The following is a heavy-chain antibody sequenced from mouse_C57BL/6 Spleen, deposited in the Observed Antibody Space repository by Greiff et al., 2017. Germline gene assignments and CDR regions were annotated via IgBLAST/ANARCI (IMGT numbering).Heavy chain of an antibody. D-gene: IGHD1-2*01. CDR1: GYTFTSYW. J-gene: IGHJ2*01. V-gene: IGHV1-53*01. CDR3: ARRHYYGSYYFDY. Sequence: QVQLQQPGTELVKPGASVKLSCKASGYTFTSYWMHWVKQRPGQGLEWIGNINPSNGGTNYNEKFKSKATLTVDKSSSTAYMQLSSLTSDDAAVYYCARRHYYGSYYFDYWGQGTTLTVSS. CDR2: INPSNGGT.